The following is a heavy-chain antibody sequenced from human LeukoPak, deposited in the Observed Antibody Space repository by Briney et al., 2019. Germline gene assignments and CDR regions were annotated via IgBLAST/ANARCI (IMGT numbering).Heavy chain of an antibody. Sequence: PSETLSLTCTVSGGSISSGGYYWSWIRQHPGKGLEWIGYIYYSGSTFYNPSLKSRVTISVDTSKNQFSLRLSSVTAADTAVYYCARAPLYGGHADWFDPWGQGTLVTVSS. D-gene: IGHD4-17*01. CDR3: ARAPLYGGHADWFDP. CDR1: GGSISSGGYY. J-gene: IGHJ5*02. V-gene: IGHV4-31*03. CDR2: IYYSGST.